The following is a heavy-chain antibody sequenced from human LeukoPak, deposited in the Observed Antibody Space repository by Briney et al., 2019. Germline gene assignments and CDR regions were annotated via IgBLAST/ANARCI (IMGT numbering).Heavy chain of an antibody. Sequence: SETLSLTCTVSGGSISNYCWNWIRQPPGKGLEWIGYICYSGSTNYNPSLKSRVTISVDTSKNQFSLKLSSVTAADTAVYYCARNNGGVDLDYWGQGTLVTVSS. D-gene: IGHD3-16*01. V-gene: IGHV4-59*01. J-gene: IGHJ4*02. CDR3: ARNNGGVDLDY. CDR2: ICYSGST. CDR1: GGSISNYC.